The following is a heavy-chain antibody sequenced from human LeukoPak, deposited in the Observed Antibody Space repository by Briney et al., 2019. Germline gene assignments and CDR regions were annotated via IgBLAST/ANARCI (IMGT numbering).Heavy chain of an antibody. J-gene: IGHJ6*03. D-gene: IGHD3-22*01. CDR1: GYTFTGYY. CDR2: INPNSGGT. Sequence: ASVKVSCKASGYTFTGYYMHWVRQAPGQGLEWMGWINPNSGGTNYAQKFQGRVTMTRDTSISTAYMELSRLRSDDTAVYYCARTYDSSGYYPSYYYYYYMDVWGKGATVTVSS. CDR3: ARTYDSSGYYPSYYYYYYMDV. V-gene: IGHV1-2*02.